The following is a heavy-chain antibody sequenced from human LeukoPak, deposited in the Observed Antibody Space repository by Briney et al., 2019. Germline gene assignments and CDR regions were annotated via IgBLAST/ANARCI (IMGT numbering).Heavy chain of an antibody. CDR3: ARGDIVATISSY. Sequence: ASVKVSCKASGYTFTGSYLHWVRQAPGQGLEWMGWLNPNSGDTKDALKFQGRVTMTRDTSINTAYMELSRLRSDDTAVYCCARGDIVATISSYWGQGTLVTVSS. J-gene: IGHJ4*02. CDR1: GYTFTGSY. D-gene: IGHD5-12*01. V-gene: IGHV1-2*02. CDR2: LNPNSGDT.